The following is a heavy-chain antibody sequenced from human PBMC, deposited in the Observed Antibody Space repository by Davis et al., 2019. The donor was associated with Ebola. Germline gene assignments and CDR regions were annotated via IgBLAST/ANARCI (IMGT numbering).Heavy chain of an antibody. Sequence: GESLKISCKGSGYDFSDYWIGWVRQMPGKGLDWMGIIYPGDSDTTYSPSFRGQVSISADESIRTAYLQWSSLKASDTAMYYCARRGYCSGGSCYPVDYYGMDVWGQGTTVTVSS. V-gene: IGHV5-51*01. J-gene: IGHJ6*02. CDR2: IYPGDSDT. CDR1: GYDFSDYW. CDR3: ARRGYCSGGSCYPVDYYGMDV. D-gene: IGHD2-15*01.